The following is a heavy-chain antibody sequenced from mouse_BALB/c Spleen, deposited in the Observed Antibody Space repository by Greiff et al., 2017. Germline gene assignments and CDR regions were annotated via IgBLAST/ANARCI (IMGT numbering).Heavy chain of an antibody. CDR1: GYTFTNYW. CDR3: ARSRGNSYAMDY. V-gene: IGHV1-63*02. CDR2: IYPGGGYT. J-gene: IGHJ4*01. Sequence: QVQLQQSGAELVRPGTSVKISCKASGYTFTNYWLGWVKQRPGHGLEWIGDIYPGGGYTNYNEKFKGKATLTADTSSSTAYMQLSSLTSEDSAFYFCARSRGNSYAMDYWGQGTSVTVSS. D-gene: IGHD2-1*01.